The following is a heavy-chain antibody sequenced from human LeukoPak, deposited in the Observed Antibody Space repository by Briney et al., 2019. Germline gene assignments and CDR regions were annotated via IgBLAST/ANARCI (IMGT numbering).Heavy chain of an antibody. D-gene: IGHD7-27*01. Sequence: SETLSLTCAVSGGSISSGSYSWSWIRQPPGKGLEWIGYIYPRGSTYYNPSLKSRVILSLDKSANQFSLNLSSVTAADTADYYCARFSPRAMGNYLDFWGQGTLVTVSS. CDR3: ARFSPRAMGNYLDF. CDR1: GGSISSGSYS. J-gene: IGHJ4*02. CDR2: IYPRGST. V-gene: IGHV4-30-2*01.